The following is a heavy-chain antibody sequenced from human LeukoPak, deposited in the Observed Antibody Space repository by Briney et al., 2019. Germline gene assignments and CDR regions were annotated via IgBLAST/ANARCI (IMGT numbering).Heavy chain of an antibody. V-gene: IGHV4-39*01. CDR2: IFYSGST. Sequence: SETLSLICTVSGGSISTSSYYWGWVRQPPGKGLEWIGNIFYSGSTYYSPSLKSRVTISLDTSRNQFSLKLSSVTAADTAVYYCARHPRCGYDSDLEGNWFDPWGQGTLVTVSS. CDR1: GGSISTSSYY. CDR3: ARHPRCGYDSDLEGNWFDP. J-gene: IGHJ5*02. D-gene: IGHD5-12*01.